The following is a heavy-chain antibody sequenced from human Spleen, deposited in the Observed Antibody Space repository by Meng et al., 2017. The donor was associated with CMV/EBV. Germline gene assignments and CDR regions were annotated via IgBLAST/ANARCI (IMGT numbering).Heavy chain of an antibody. CDR1: GFSVSDNY. CDR3: ARDPRPKAVRPSYYYGMDV. J-gene: IGHJ6*02. Sequence: GGSLRLSCTASGFSVSDNYMSWIRQAPGKGLEWISYISSSGNTIRYADSVKGRFTISRDIARTSLFLQMNSLRAEDTAVYFCARDPRPKAVRPSYYYGMDVWGQGTTVTVSS. V-gene: IGHV3-11*01. CDR2: ISSSGNTI. D-gene: IGHD6-6*01.